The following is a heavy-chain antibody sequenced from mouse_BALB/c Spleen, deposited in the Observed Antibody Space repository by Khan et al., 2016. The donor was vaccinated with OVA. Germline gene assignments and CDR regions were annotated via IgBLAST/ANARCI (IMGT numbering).Heavy chain of an antibody. CDR1: GFSLTSYG. Sequence: QVQLQQPGPGPVAPSQSLSITCTISGFSLTSYGVQWVRQPAGKGLEWLVVIWSDGRTTYNSALKSRLSISKDNSKSPVFIKVNSLQTDDAAIYCCARQYYPGYFDVWGAGTTVTVSS. CDR2: IWSDGRT. D-gene: IGHD1-1*01. CDR3: ARQYYPGYFDV. V-gene: IGHV2-6-1*01. J-gene: IGHJ1*01.